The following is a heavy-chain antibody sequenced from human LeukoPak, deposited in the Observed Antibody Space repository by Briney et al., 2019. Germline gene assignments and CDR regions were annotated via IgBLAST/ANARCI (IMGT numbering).Heavy chain of an antibody. CDR3: ARDRDNGMDV. CDR2: ISSSNRYT. Sequence: KTGGSLRLSCAASGFTFSDYYMSWIRQAPGKGLEWVSYISSSNRYTNYADSVKGRFTISRDNAKNSLYLQMNSLSDEDTAVYYCARDRDNGMDVWGQGTTVTVSS. CDR1: GFTFSDYY. V-gene: IGHV3-11*06. J-gene: IGHJ6*02.